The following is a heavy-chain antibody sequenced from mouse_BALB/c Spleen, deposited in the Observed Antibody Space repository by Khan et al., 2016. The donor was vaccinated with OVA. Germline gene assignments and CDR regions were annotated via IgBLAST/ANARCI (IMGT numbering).Heavy chain of an antibody. CDR2: INTYTGEP. Sequence: QIQLVQSGPELKKPGETVKISCKASGYTFTNYGMNWVKQAPGKGLKWMGWINTYTGEPTYADDFKGRFVFSLETSASTAYLQISNLKNEDMTTYWCARIASYWYSDVWGAGTTVTVSS. CDR3: ARIASYWYSDV. J-gene: IGHJ1*01. CDR1: GYTFTNYG. V-gene: IGHV9-1*02.